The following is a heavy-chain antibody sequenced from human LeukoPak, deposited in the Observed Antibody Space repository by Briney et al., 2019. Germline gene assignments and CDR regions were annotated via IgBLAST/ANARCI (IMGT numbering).Heavy chain of an antibody. CDR2: ISSSGSTI. J-gene: IGHJ5*02. Sequence: GGSLRLSCEASGFTFSSYEMNWVRQAPGKGLEWVSYISSSGSTIYYADSVKGRFTISRDNAKNSLYLQMNSLRAEDTAVYYCARDRGGTYYYDSSGYTDWFDPWGQGTLVTVSS. CDR1: GFTFSSYE. D-gene: IGHD3-22*01. CDR3: ARDRGGTYYYDSSGYTDWFDP. V-gene: IGHV3-48*03.